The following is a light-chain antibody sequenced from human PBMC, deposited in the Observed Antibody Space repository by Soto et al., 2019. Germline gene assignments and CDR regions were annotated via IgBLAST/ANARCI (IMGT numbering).Light chain of an antibody. CDR3: QQLNSYPLT. V-gene: IGKV1-9*01. CDR2: AAY. J-gene: IGKJ4*01. CDR1: QGISSY. Sequence: DIQLTQSPSFLSASVGHSVTITCRASQGISSYLDWYQQKPGKAPKLLIYAAYTLQSGVQSRFSGSGAGAEFHLTISSLQPEYFADYHCQQLNSYPLTFGGGTKVEIK.